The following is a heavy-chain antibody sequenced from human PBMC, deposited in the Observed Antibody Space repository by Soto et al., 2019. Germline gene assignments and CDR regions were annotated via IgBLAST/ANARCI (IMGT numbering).Heavy chain of an antibody. CDR2: ISSSSNTI. Sequence: EVQLVESGGGLVQPGGSLRLSCAAYGFTFSSYSMNWVRQAPGKGLEWASYISSSSNTIYYADSVKGRFTISRDNAKNSLYLQMNSLRAEDTGVYYCVRDAPPDDYWGQGTLVTVSS. CDR1: GFTFSSYS. V-gene: IGHV3-48*01. CDR3: VRDAPPDDY. J-gene: IGHJ4*02.